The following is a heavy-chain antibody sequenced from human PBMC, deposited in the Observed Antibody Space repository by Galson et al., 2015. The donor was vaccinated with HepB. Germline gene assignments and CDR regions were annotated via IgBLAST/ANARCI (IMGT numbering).Heavy chain of an antibody. D-gene: IGHD3-22*01. Sequence: SVKVSCKASGYTFTSYGISWVRQAPGQGLEWMGWISAYNGNTNYAQKLQGRVTMTTDTSTSTAYMELRSLRSDDTAVYYCARGGGYYYDSSGHTDYYYYGMDVWGQGTTVTVSS. V-gene: IGHV1-18*01. CDR3: ARGGGYYYDSSGHTDYYYYGMDV. CDR2: ISAYNGNT. J-gene: IGHJ6*02. CDR1: GYTFTSYG.